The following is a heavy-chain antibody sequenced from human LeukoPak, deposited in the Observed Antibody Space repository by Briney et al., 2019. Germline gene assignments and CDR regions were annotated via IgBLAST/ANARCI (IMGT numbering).Heavy chain of an antibody. V-gene: IGHV4-39*01. D-gene: IGHD6-19*01. CDR3: ARSGYSSVDRDY. J-gene: IGHJ4*02. Sequence: PSETLSFTSTVSGGSISGSSCYWGWIRQPPGKGLEWIGSIYYSGSTYYNPSLKSRVTMSVDTSKNQFSLKLSSVTAADTAVYYCARSGYSSVDRDYWGQGTLVTVSS. CDR2: IYYSGST. CDR1: GGSISGSSCY.